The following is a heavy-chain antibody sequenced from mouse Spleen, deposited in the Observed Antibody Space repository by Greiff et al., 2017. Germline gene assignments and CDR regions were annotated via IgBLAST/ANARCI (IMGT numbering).Heavy chain of an antibody. CDR2: IHPNSGRI. V-gene: IGHV1-64*01. D-gene: IGHD1-1*01. J-gene: IGHJ2*01. CDR3: AKPNYYGSSFDY. CDR1: GYTFTSYW. Sequence: QVQLQQPGAELVKPGASVKLSCKASGYTFTSYWMHWVKKRPGQGLEWIGMIHPNSGRINYNEKFKSMATLTVDKSSSTAYMQLSSLTSEDSAVYYCAKPNYYGSSFDYWRQGTTLTVSS.